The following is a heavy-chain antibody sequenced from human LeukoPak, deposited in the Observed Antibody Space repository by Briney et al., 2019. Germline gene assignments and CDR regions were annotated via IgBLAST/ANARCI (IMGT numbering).Heavy chain of an antibody. CDR3: ARDPTAHYYYYYMDV. CDR2: INWNGGST. J-gene: IGHJ6*03. CDR1: GFTFDDYG. V-gene: IGHV3-20*04. Sequence: PGGSLRLSCAASGFTFDDYGMSWVRQAPGKGLEWVSGINWNGGSTGYADSVKVRFTISRDNAKNSLYLQMNSLRAEDTALYYCARDPTAHYYYYYMDVWGKGTTVTVSS.